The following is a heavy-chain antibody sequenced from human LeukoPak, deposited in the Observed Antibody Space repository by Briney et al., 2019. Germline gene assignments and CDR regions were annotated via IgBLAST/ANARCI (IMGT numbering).Heavy chain of an antibody. CDR1: GGSFSGYY. CDR3: AREPGYYGSGSYSSDY. V-gene: IGHV4-34*01. CDR2: INHSGST. D-gene: IGHD3-10*01. Sequence: SETLSLTCAVYGGSFSGYYWSWIRQPPGKGLEWIGEINHSGSTNYNPSLKSRVTISVDTSKNQFSLKLSSVTAADTAVYYCAREPGYYGSGSYSSDYWGQGTLVTVSS. J-gene: IGHJ4*02.